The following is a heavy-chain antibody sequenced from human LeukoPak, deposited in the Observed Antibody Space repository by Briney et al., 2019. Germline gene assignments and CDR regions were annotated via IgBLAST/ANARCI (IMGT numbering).Heavy chain of an antibody. CDR1: GFTFSNYA. V-gene: IGHV3-23*01. CDR3: AKVTQLAPFY. CDR2: ISGSGDIT. D-gene: IGHD6-13*01. J-gene: IGHJ4*02. Sequence: GGSLRLSCAASGFTFSNYAMTWVRQAPGKGLEWVSAISGSGDITYYADSVKGRFTISRDNSKNTLYLQMDSLRAEDTAIYYCAKVTQLAPFYWGQGTLVTVSS.